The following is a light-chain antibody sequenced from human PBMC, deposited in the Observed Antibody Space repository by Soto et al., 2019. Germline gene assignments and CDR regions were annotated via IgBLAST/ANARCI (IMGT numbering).Light chain of an antibody. Sequence: DIQMTQSPSTLSASVGDRVTITCRASQGISTWLAWYQQRPGRAPKVLIYDASTLESGVPSRFSGSGSGTEFTLTISSLQPDDSATYYCQHYKSLWTFGQGTKIEVK. J-gene: IGKJ1*01. CDR1: QGISTW. CDR2: DAS. V-gene: IGKV1-5*01. CDR3: QHYKSLWT.